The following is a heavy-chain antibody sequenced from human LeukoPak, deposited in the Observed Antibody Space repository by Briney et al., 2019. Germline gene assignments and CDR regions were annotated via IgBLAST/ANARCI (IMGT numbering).Heavy chain of an antibody. V-gene: IGHV3-74*01. Sequence: GGSLRLSCAASGFTFSMYWMQWVRQAPGKGLLWVSRINSDGSSTTYADSVKGRFTISRDNAKNTLYLQMDSLSAEDMAVYSCARDRNYYASSGYYGIDYWGQGTLVTVSS. CDR3: ARDRNYYASSGYYGIDY. CDR2: INSDGSST. CDR1: GFTFSMYW. J-gene: IGHJ4*02. D-gene: IGHD3-22*01.